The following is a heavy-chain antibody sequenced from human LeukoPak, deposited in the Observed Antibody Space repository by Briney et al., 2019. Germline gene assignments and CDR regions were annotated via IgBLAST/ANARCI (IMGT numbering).Heavy chain of an antibody. D-gene: IGHD1-14*01. J-gene: IGHJ4*02. CDR1: GGSITSYY. CDR3: ARDRGYNVL. V-gene: IGHV4-59*12. CDR2: IDYSGST. Sequence: PSETLSLTCIVSGGSITSYYWSWIRQPPGKGLEWIGYIDYSGSTNYNPSLKSRVTISVDTSKNQFSLKLSSVTAADTAVYYCARDRGYNVLWGQGTLVTVSS.